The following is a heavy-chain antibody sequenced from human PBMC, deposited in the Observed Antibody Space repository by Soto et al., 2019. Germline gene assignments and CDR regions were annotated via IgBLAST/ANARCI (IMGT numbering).Heavy chain of an antibody. Sequence: QVQLVESGGGVVQPGRSLRLSCAASGFTFSSYGMHWVRQAPGKGLEWVAVIWYDGSNKYYADSVKGRFTISRDNSKNTLYLQMHSLRTEETAVYYCARDEGLGVNYYYYGMDVWGQGTTVTVSS. D-gene: IGHD3-10*01. CDR2: IWYDGSNK. CDR3: ARDEGLGVNYYYYGMDV. J-gene: IGHJ6*02. V-gene: IGHV3-33*01. CDR1: GFTFSSYG.